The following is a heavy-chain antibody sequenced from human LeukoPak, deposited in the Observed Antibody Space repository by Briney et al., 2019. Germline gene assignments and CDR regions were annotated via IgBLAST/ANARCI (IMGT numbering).Heavy chain of an antibody. D-gene: IGHD2-15*01. Sequence: GGSLRLSCAASGFTFSSYAMSWVRQAPGKGLEWVSAISGSGGSTYYADPVKGRFTISRDNSKNTLYLQMNSLRAEDTAVYYCAKDLSHEAIKLGYCSGGSCYEGDYWGQGTLVTVSS. CDR2: ISGSGGST. J-gene: IGHJ4*02. CDR3: AKDLSHEAIKLGYCSGGSCYEGDY. CDR1: GFTFSSYA. V-gene: IGHV3-23*01.